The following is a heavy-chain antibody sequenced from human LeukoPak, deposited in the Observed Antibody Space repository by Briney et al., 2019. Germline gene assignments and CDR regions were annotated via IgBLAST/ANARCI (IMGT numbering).Heavy chain of an antibody. CDR3: ASESGHWNWPQYNLFDP. CDR1: GGSISSYY. D-gene: IGHD1-7*01. V-gene: IGHV4-4*07. CDR2: IYTSGST. J-gene: IGHJ5*02. Sequence: SETLSLTCTVSGGSISSYYWSWIRQPAGKGLEWIGRIYTSGSTNCNPSLKSRVTMSVDTSKNQFSLKLSSVTAADTAVYYCASESGHWNWPQYNLFDPWGQGTLVTVSS.